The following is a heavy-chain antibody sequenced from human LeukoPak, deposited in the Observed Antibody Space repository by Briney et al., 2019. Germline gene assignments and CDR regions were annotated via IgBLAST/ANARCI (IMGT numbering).Heavy chain of an antibody. Sequence: GGSLRLSCAASGFTFSSYWMSWVRQAPGKGLEWVANIKQDGSEKYYVDSVKGRFTISRDNAQNSLDLQMNSLRAEDTAIYYCARDRLGDGYIREFDYWGHGTLVTVSS. D-gene: IGHD5-24*01. V-gene: IGHV3-7*01. J-gene: IGHJ4*01. CDR2: IKQDGSEK. CDR1: GFTFSSYW. CDR3: ARDRLGDGYIREFDY.